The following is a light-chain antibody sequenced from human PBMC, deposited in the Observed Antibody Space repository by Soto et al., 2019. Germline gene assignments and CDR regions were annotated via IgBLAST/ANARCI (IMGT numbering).Light chain of an antibody. CDR3: QSYDSNNVI. V-gene: IGLV6-57*04. Sequence: NFMLTQPHSVSESPGKTVTISCTRSSGSIASNYVQWYQQRPGSAPTTVIYEDNQRPSGVPDRFSGSIDSSSNSASLTLSGLKTEDEADYYCQSYDSNNVIFGGGTQLTVL. CDR1: SGSIASNY. CDR2: EDN. J-gene: IGLJ2*01.